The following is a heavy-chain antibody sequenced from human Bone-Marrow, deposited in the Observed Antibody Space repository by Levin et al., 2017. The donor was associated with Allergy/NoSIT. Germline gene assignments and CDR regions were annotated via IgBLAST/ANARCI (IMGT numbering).Heavy chain of an antibody. Sequence: GGSLRLSCAASGFTFSNFWMSWVRQAPGKGLEWVANLKHDGSEKYYLDSVKGRFTISRDNTKNSLYLQMNSLRGEDTAVYYCARGNSGYDYLDYWGPGTLVTVSS. V-gene: IGHV3-7*04. CDR3: ARGNSGYDYLDY. CDR2: LKHDGSEK. CDR1: GFTFSNFW. J-gene: IGHJ4*02. D-gene: IGHD5-12*01.